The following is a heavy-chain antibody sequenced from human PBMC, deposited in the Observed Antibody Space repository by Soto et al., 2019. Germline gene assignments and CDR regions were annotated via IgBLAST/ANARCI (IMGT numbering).Heavy chain of an antibody. J-gene: IGHJ2*01. CDR2: ISATGGNI. CDR3: AKVAGGLGYFDL. Sequence: EAQLLESGGGLARPGGSLKLSCVASGFIFSDYPMTWIRQAPGKGLEWVATISATGGNIEYRESLKGRFTISRDNSKKMVYLQINGLTADDTAVYYCAKVAGGLGYFDLWGRGTLVTVSS. V-gene: IGHV3-23*01. D-gene: IGHD3-16*01. CDR1: GFIFSDYP.